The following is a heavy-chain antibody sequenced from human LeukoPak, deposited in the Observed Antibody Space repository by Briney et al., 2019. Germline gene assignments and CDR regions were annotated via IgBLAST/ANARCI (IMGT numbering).Heavy chain of an antibody. CDR2: ISSSSSYT. V-gene: IGHV3-11*06. CDR3: ARGGADYVIGY. CDR1: GFAFSFFA. J-gene: IGHJ4*02. Sequence: GGSLRLSCEASGFAFSFFAMSWVRQAPGKGLEWISFISSSSSYTNYADSVKGRFTISRDNTKNSLYLQMNNLRAEDTAVYYCARGGADYVIGYWGQGTLVTVSS. D-gene: IGHD4-17*01.